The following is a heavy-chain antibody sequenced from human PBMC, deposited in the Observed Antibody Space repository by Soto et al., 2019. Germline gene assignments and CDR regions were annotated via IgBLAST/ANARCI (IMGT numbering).Heavy chain of an antibody. D-gene: IGHD3-10*01. CDR3: ARGSFGYYYYGMDV. CDR2: IWYDGSNK. CDR1: GFTFSSYG. V-gene: IGHV3-33*01. Sequence: HPGGSLRLSCAASGFTFSSYGMHWVRQAPGKGLEWVAVIWYDGSNKYYADSVKGRFTISRDNSKNTLYLQMNSLRAEDTAVYYCARGSFGYYYYGMDVWGQGTTVTVSS. J-gene: IGHJ6*02.